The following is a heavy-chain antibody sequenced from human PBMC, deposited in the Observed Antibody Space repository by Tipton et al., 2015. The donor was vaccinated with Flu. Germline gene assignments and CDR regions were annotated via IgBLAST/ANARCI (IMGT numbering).Heavy chain of an antibody. CDR1: GGFITSGSYY. V-gene: IGHV4-61*02. CDR2: IYTTGST. CDR3: ARGSGSGTDVTFYF. J-gene: IGHJ4*02. Sequence: LRLSCTVSGGFITSGSYYWTWIRQSAGTGLEWIGRIYTTGSTNYNPSLRSRVTMSVDTSKNQFSLKLSSVTAADTAVYYCARGSGSGTDVTFYFWGQGTLVTVSS. D-gene: IGHD3-10*01.